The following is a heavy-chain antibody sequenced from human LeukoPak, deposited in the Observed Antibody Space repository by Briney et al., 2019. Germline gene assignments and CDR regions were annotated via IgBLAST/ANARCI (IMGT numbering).Heavy chain of an antibody. J-gene: IGHJ4*02. D-gene: IGHD3-22*01. CDR3: ARDRGSWYYDSSGCSPIPFDY. Sequence: ASVKVSCKTSGYTFTSYAMHWVRQAPGQRLEWMGWINAGNGNTKYSQKFQGRVTITRDTSASTAYMELSSLRSEDTAVYDCARDRGSWYYDSSGCSPIPFDYWGQGTLVTVSS. CDR2: INAGNGNT. V-gene: IGHV1-3*01. CDR1: GYTFTSYA.